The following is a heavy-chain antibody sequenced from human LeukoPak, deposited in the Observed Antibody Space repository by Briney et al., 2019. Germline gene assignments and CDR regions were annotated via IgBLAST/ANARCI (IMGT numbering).Heavy chain of an antibody. J-gene: IGHJ3*02. V-gene: IGHV4-34*01. CDR3: ATGDGYGTALVCFEI. CDR2: INQSGST. Sequence: PSEPLYLTCDRYGGPFGANSWSWIRQPPGNGLEWIGEINQSGSTNYNPSLKSRVTISGDTSKNRFSLKLSSVTATATAVYSCATGDGYGTALVCFEIWGQGTMVTVSS. CDR1: GGPFGANS. D-gene: IGHD5-24*01.